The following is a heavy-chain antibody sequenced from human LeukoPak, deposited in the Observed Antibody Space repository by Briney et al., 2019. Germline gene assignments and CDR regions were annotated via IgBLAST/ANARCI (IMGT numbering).Heavy chain of an antibody. Sequence: GGSLRLSCAASGFTFCNYWMHWVRQAPGKGLVWVSRIKSDGTTTTYADSVEGRFTISRDNAKNTLYLQMNSVRAEDTAVYYCARGYYYDSSGPNIPFDYWGQGTLVAVSS. D-gene: IGHD3-22*01. CDR3: ARGYYYDSSGPNIPFDY. J-gene: IGHJ4*02. CDR1: GFTFCNYW. V-gene: IGHV3-74*01. CDR2: IKSDGTTT.